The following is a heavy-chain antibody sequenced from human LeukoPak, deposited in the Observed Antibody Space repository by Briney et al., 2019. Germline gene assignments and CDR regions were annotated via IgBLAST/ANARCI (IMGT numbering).Heavy chain of an antibody. Sequence: GGSLRLPCAASGFTFSSYSMNWVRQAPGKGLEWVSSISSRSSYIYYADSVKGRFTISRDNAKNSLYLQMNSLRAEDTAVYYCAREYDSGSYYNFGYWGQGTLVTVSS. CDR2: ISSRSSYI. D-gene: IGHD3-10*01. V-gene: IGHV3-21*01. J-gene: IGHJ4*02. CDR3: AREYDSGSYYNFGY. CDR1: GFTFSSYS.